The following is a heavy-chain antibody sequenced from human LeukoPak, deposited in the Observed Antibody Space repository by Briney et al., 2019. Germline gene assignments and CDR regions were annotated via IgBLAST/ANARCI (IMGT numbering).Heavy chain of an antibody. V-gene: IGHV1-46*01. J-gene: IGHJ4*02. CDR1: GYTFTHYY. Sequence: ASVTVSCKASGYTFTHYYMHWVRQAPGQGLEWMGIIHPSDGTTTYAQKFQGRLTITRDTSTSTVYMELSTLRSEDTAVYYCGRDQRALNNIWSGALFDYWGQGSLVTVSS. D-gene: IGHD3-3*01. CDR2: IHPSDGTT. CDR3: GRDQRALNNIWSGALFDY.